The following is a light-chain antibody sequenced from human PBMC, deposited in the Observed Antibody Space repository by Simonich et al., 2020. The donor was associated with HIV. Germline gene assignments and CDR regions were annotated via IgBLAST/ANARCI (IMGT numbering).Light chain of an antibody. CDR1: SGHSSYA. CDR3: QTWGNGIRV. V-gene: IGLV4-69*01. CDR2: LNSAGSH. J-gene: IGLJ2*01. Sequence: QLVLTQSPSASASLGASVKLTCTLSSGHSSYAIAWHQLQPDKGPRYLMKLNSAGSHSKGVGIPDGFSGSSSEAERYITISSLPSEDEADYYCQTWGNGIRVFGGGTKLTVL.